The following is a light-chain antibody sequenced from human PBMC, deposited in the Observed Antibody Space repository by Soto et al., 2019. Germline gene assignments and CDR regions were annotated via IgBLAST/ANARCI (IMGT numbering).Light chain of an antibody. V-gene: IGLV2-14*01. Sequence: QSALTQPASVSGSPGQSITISCTGTSGDIGSYNRVSWYQQHPGKAPKLIIYEVTDRPSGGSNRFSGSKSGNTASLTISGLQAEDEAEYYCSSCTNVNTRACVCGTGTKVTV. J-gene: IGLJ1*01. CDR1: SGDIGSYNR. CDR3: SSCTNVNTRACV. CDR2: EVT.